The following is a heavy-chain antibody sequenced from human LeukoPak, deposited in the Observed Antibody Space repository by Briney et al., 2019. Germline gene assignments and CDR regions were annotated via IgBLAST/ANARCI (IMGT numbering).Heavy chain of an antibody. Sequence: ASVKVSCKASGYTFTGYYMHWVRQAPGKGLEWMGGFDPEDGETIYAQKFQGRVTMTEDTSTDTAYMELSSLRSEDTAVYYCSSRMGGYWGQGTLVTVSS. CDR2: FDPEDGET. CDR3: SSRMGGY. V-gene: IGHV1-24*01. CDR1: GYTFTGYY. J-gene: IGHJ4*02. D-gene: IGHD6-6*01.